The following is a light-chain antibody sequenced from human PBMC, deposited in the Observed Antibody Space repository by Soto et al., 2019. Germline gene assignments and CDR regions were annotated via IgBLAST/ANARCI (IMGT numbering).Light chain of an antibody. Sequence: EIVLTQSPATLSLSPGERATLSCRASQSVSSYLAWYQQKPGQAPRLLIYDASNRATGIPAMFSGSGSGTDFTLTISSLEPEDFAVYYCQQRSNWPLTFGGGTKVAIK. V-gene: IGKV3-11*01. CDR2: DAS. CDR3: QQRSNWPLT. CDR1: QSVSSY. J-gene: IGKJ4*01.